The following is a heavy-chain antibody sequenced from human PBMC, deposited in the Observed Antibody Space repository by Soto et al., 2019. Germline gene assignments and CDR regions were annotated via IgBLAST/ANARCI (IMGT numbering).Heavy chain of an antibody. CDR2: MYNTGST. J-gene: IGHJ6*02. Sequence: QVRLQESGPGLVKPSETLSLTCTVSGGSISSYYWSWIRQPPGKGLEWIGYMYNTGSTIYNPSLKSPVTISVDSSKNKFSLKLNSVTAADTAVYYCSRDLWCYCGADCYPLDVWGQGTTVTVSS. CDR3: SRDLWCYCGADCYPLDV. D-gene: IGHD2-21*02. CDR1: GGSISSYY. V-gene: IGHV4-59*01.